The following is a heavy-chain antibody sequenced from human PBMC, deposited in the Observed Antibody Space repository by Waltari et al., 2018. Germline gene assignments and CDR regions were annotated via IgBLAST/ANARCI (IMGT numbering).Heavy chain of an antibody. CDR2: INSEGSLI. V-gene: IGHV3-74*02. D-gene: IGHD3-10*01. CDR3: ARGGGSLDY. J-gene: IGHJ4*02. Sequence: EVQLLESGGGLVQPGGSLRLSCAASGFTFNTYWMHWVRQAPGKGLGWVGRINSEGSLISYAASVKGRFTISRDNAKNTLYLQMNSLRAEDTAVYYCARGGGSLDYWGQGTQVTVSS. CDR1: GFTFNTYW.